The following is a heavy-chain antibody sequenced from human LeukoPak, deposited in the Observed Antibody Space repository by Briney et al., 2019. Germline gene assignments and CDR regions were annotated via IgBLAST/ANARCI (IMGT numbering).Heavy chain of an antibody. J-gene: IGHJ6*04. Sequence: GESLRISCKASGYRFNTYWIAWVRQMPGKGLEWMGVVYPDDSDTTYSPSFEGQVTISVDKSVSTAYLQWTSLKASDTAMYYCARHVAAFRIGRIRMRDYWSVDVWGKGTTVSVSS. CDR2: VYPDDSDT. D-gene: IGHD2-8*02. CDR3: ARHVAAFRIGRIRMRDYWSVDV. V-gene: IGHV5-51*01. CDR1: GYRFNTYW.